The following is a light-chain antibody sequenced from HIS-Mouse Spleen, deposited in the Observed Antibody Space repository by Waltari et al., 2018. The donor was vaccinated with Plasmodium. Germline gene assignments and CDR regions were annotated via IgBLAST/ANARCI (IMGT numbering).Light chain of an antibody. CDR2: GAS. CDR3: QQYNNWSFT. Sequence: EIVMTQSPATLSVSPGERATLSCRASQGFSSNLAWSQQKPGQAPRLLIYGASTRATGIPARFSGSGSGTEFTLTISSLQSEDFAVYYCQQYNNWSFTFGPGTKVDIK. J-gene: IGKJ3*01. CDR1: QGFSSN. V-gene: IGKV3-15*01.